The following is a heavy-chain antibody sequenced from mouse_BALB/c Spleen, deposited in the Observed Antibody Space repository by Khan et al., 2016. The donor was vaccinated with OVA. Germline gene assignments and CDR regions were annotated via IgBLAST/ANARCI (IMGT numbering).Heavy chain of an antibody. V-gene: IGHV3-2*02. J-gene: IGHJ2*01. CDR1: GYSITSDYA. CDR3: ARSIMAN. CDR2: ISYSGST. Sequence: EVQLQQSGPDLVKPSQSLSLTCTVTGYSITSDYAWNWIRQFPGNKLEWMGYISYSGSTSYNPSLKSRISITRDTSKNQFFLQLNSVTTEDTATYYCARSIMANWGQGTTLTVPS.